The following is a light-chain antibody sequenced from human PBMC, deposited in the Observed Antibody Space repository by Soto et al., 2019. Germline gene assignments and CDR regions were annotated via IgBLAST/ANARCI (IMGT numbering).Light chain of an antibody. CDR2: KAS. J-gene: IGKJ5*01. CDR1: QSIDTW. V-gene: IGKV1-5*03. CDR3: QQYNNWPPVT. Sequence: DIQMTQSPSTLSASVGDRVTITCRASQSIDTWLAWHQQKPGQVPKLLISKASSLESGVPSRFSGSGSGTEFTLTISSLQSEDFAVYYCQQYNNWPPVTFGQGTRLEIK.